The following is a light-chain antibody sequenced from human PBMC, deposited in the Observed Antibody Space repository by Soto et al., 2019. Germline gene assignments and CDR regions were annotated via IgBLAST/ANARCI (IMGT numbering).Light chain of an antibody. J-gene: IGLJ2*01. CDR1: SGDVGSYNL. V-gene: IGLV2-23*03. CDR2: EGS. CDR3: CSYAGSSTFGV. Sequence: QSALTQPASVSGSPGQSITISCTGTSGDVGSYNLVSWYQQHPGKAPKLMIYEGSKRPSGVSNRFSGSKSGNTASLTISGLQAEDEADYSCCSYAGSSTFGVFGGGTKLTVL.